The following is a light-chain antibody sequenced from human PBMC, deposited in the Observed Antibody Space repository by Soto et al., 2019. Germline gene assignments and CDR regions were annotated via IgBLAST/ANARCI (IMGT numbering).Light chain of an antibody. Sequence: EILMQQSPATLSVSPGERATLSCRASPSISSNLAGNQQKPGQAPRILMFRTSSRATGFPARFRGSGSGTESNLPIRSLQSEDFGVAYREQDNNWPRATFGGGTNVEIK. CDR1: PSISSN. CDR2: RTS. J-gene: IGKJ4*01. V-gene: IGKV3-15*01. CDR3: EQDNNWPRAT.